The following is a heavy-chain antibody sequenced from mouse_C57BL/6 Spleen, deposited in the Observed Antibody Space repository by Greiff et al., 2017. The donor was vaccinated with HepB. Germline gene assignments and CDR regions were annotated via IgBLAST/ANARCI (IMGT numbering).Heavy chain of an antibody. V-gene: IGHV1-42*01. CDR2: INPSTGGT. J-gene: IGHJ2*01. CDR1: GYSFTGYY. Sequence: EVQRVESGPELVKPGASVKISCKASGYSFTGYYMNWVKQSPEKSLEWIGEINPSTGGTTYNQKFKAKATLTVDKSSSTAYMQLKSLTSEDSAVYYCARRGGDYWGQGTTLTVSS. CDR3: ARRGGDY.